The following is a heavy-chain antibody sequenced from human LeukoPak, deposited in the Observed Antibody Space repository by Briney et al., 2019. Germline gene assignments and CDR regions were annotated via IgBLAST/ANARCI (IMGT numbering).Heavy chain of an antibody. CDR2: IYSGGST. J-gene: IGHJ6*03. CDR1: GFTVSSNY. V-gene: IGHV3-53*01. CDR3: ARAKGYCSSTSCNYYYYYMDV. Sequence: GGSLRLSCAASGFTVSSNYMSWVRQAPGKGLEWVSVIYSGGSTYYADSVKGRFTISRDNSKNTLYLQMNSLRAEDTAVYYCARAKGYCSSTSCNYYYYYMDVWGKGTTVTISS. D-gene: IGHD2-2*01.